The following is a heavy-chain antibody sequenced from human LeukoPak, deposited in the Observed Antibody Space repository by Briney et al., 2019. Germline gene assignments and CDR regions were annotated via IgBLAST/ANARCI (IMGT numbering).Heavy chain of an antibody. J-gene: IGHJ4*02. CDR1: GFTVSSNY. CDR3: ARDYYDSSGAGSL. D-gene: IGHD3-22*01. V-gene: IGHV3-66*02. Sequence: GGSLRLSCAASGFTVSSNYMSWVRQAPGKGLEWVSVIYSGGSTHYADSVKGRFTISRDNSKNTLYLQMNSLRAEDTAVYYCARDYYDSSGAGSLWGQGTLVTVSS. CDR2: IYSGGST.